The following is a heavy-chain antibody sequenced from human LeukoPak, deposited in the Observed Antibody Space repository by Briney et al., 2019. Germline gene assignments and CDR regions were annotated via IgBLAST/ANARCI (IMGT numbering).Heavy chain of an antibody. J-gene: IGHJ4*02. Sequence: GGSLRLSRAASGFTFSNYGIHWVRQAPGKGLDWVAVISYDGSNEYYADSVKGRFTISRDNSKNTLYLQMNSLRAEDTAVYYCAKDTGAGSYGESFDYWGQGTLVTVSS. CDR3: AKDTGAGSYGESFDY. CDR1: GFTFSNYG. V-gene: IGHV3-30*18. CDR2: ISYDGSNE. D-gene: IGHD4-17*01.